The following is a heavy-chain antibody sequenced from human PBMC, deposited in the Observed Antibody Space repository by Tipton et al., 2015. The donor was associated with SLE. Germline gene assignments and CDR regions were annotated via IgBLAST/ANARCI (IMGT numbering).Heavy chain of an antibody. J-gene: IGHJ3*02. CDR2: IYYSGTT. V-gene: IGHV4-4*01. CDR3: ARVGWGDGFDI. D-gene: IGHD1-26*01. CDR1: GGSIGNINW. Sequence: SLRLSCAVSGGSIGNINWWSWVRQPPGKGLEWIGNIYYSGTTYFNPSLKSRVTISGHTSKNQFSLKLGSVTAADTAVYFCARVGWGDGFDIWGQGTMVTVSS.